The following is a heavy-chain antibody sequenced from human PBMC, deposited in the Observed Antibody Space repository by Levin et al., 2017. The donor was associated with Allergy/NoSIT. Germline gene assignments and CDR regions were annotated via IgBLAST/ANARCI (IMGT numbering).Heavy chain of an antibody. J-gene: IGHJ6*02. CDR2: ISSSSSYI. Sequence: PGGSLRLSCAASGFTFSSYSMNWVRQAPGKGLEWVSSISSSSSYIYYADSVKGRFTISRDNAKNSLYLQMNSLRAEDTAVYYCARDGYNHKYYYYGMDVWGQGTTVTVSS. CDR3: ARDGYNHKYYYYGMDV. V-gene: IGHV3-21*01. CDR1: GFTFSSYS. D-gene: IGHD5-24*01.